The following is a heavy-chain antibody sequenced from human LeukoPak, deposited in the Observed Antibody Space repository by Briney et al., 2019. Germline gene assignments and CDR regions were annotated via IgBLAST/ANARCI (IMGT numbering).Heavy chain of an antibody. Sequence: PGGSLRLSCAASGFTFSSYGMHWVRQAPGKGLEWVAFIRCDGSNKYYADSVKGRFTISRDNSKNTLYLQMNSLRAEDTAVYYCAKAGYCSSTSCYKDDFDYWGQGTLVTVSS. D-gene: IGHD2-2*02. J-gene: IGHJ4*02. CDR1: GFTFSSYG. CDR3: AKAGYCSSTSCYKDDFDY. CDR2: IRCDGSNK. V-gene: IGHV3-30*02.